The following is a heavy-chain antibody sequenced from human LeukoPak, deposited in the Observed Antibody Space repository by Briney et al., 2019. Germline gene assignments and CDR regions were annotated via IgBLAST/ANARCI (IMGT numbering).Heavy chain of an antibody. CDR2: INHSGST. D-gene: IGHD3-3*01. CDR1: GGSFSGYY. J-gene: IGHJ3*02. Sequence: ASETLSLTCAVYGGSFSGYYWSWIRLPPGKGLEWIGEINHSGSTNYNPSLKSRVTISVDTSKNQFSLKLSSVTAADTAVYYCARYTIFGVVRYAFDIWGQGTMVTVSS. V-gene: IGHV4-34*01. CDR3: ARYTIFGVVRYAFDI.